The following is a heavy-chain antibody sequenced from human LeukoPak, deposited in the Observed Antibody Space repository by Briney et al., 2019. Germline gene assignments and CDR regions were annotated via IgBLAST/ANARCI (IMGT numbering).Heavy chain of an antibody. J-gene: IGHJ3*02. CDR3: AADSTVTTPTDVFDI. CDR2: LVVGSGNT. Sequence: TSVKVSCTASGFTFTTSAVQWVRQARGQRLEWIGWLVVGSGNTNSAQKFQERVTITRDMSTSTAYMELSSLRSEDTAVYYCAADSTVTTPTDVFDIWGQGTMVTVSS. V-gene: IGHV1-58*01. D-gene: IGHD4-17*01. CDR1: GFTFTTSA.